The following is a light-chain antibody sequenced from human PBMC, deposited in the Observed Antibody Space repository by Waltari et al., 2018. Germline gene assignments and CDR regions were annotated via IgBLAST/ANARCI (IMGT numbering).Light chain of an antibody. V-gene: IGLV2-14*01. Sequence: QSALTQPASVSGSPGQSITISCTGTSSDVGGYNYVSWYQQHPGKAPKLMIYDVSKRPAGVSNRFSGSKSGNTASLTISGLQAEDEAIYYCSSYTNTIAPDVVFGGGTMLTVL. CDR2: DVS. CDR1: SSDVGGYNY. J-gene: IGLJ2*01. CDR3: SSYTNTIAPDVV.